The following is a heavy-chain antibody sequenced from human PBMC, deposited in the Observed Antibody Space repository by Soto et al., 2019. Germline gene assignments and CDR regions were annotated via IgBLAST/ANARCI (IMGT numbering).Heavy chain of an antibody. CDR3: AKGPVDSTLQPYYFDF. CDR1: GFTFSSYA. CDR2: ISGSGGST. V-gene: IGHV3-23*01. J-gene: IGHJ4*02. D-gene: IGHD2-15*01. Sequence: GGSLRLSCAVSGFTFSSYAMSWVRQGPGKGLEWVSIISGSGGSTYYADSVKGRFTISRDNSRDTLCLQMNNLRAEDTAVYYCAKGPVDSTLQPYYFDFWGQGTLVTVSS.